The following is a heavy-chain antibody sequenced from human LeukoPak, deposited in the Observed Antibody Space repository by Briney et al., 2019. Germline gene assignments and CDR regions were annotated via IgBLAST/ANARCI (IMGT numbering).Heavy chain of an antibody. CDR1: GGSFSGYY. D-gene: IGHD1-26*01. CDR3: AGGSYSMFN. V-gene: IGHV4-34*01. CDR2: INHSGST. Sequence: PSETLSLTCAVYGGSFSGYYWSWIRQPPGKGLEWIGEINHSGSTNYNPSLKTRVTISVDTSQNQFSLKLSSVTAADTAVYYCAGGSYSMFNWGQGTLVTVSS. J-gene: IGHJ4*02.